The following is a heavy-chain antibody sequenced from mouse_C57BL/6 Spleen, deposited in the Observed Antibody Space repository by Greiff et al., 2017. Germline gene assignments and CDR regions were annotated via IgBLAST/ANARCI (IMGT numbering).Heavy chain of an antibody. CDR3: ARDGSYDVGWYFDV. V-gene: IGHV5-4*01. CDR2: FSDGGSYT. D-gene: IGHD2-3*01. J-gene: IGHJ1*03. CDR1: GFTFSSYA. Sequence: EVQLVESGGGLVKPGGSLKLSCAASGFTFSSYAMSWVRQTPEKRLEWVATFSDGGSYTYYPDNVKGRFTISRDNAKNNLYLQMSHLKSEDTAMYYCARDGSYDVGWYFDVWGTGTTVTVSS.